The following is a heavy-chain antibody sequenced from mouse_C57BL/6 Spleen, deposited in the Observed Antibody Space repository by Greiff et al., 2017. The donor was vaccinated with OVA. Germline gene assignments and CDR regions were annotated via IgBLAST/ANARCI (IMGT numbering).Heavy chain of an antibody. CDR3: TAQGFAY. Sequence: QVQLQQSGPALVKPGASVKISCKASGYAFSSSWMNWVKQRPGKGLEWIGRIYPGDGDTNYNGKFKGKATLTADKSSSTAYMQLSSLTSEDSAVYFCTAQGFAYWGQGTLVTVSA. J-gene: IGHJ3*01. V-gene: IGHV1-82*01. D-gene: IGHD3-2*02. CDR1: GYAFSSSW. CDR2: IYPGDGDT.